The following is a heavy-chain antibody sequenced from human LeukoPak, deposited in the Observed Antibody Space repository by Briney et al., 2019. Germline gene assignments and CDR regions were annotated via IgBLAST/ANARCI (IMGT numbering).Heavy chain of an antibody. CDR2: ISSSSTYI. D-gene: IGHD1-26*01. CDR3: AREGEWELLGFDY. Sequence: GGSLRLSCAASGFTFSSYSMNWVRQAPGKGLEWVSSISSSSTYIYYADSLKGRFTISRDNAKNSLYLQMNSLRVEDTAVYYCAREGEWELLGFDYWGQGTLVTVSS. V-gene: IGHV3-21*01. J-gene: IGHJ4*02. CDR1: GFTFSSYS.